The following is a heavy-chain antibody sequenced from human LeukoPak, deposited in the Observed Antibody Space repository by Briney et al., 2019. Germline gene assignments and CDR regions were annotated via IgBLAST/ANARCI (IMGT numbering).Heavy chain of an antibody. CDR1: GGSISSYY. J-gene: IGHJ5*02. V-gene: IGHV4-4*07. D-gene: IGHD3-9*01. CDR3: ARDCRYYDILTGYYINSFDP. Sequence: PSETLSLTCTVSGGSISSYYWSWIRQPAGKGLEWIGRIYTSGSTNYNPSLKSRVTMSVDTSKNQFSLKLSSVTAADTAVYYCARDCRYYDILTGYYINSFDPWGQGTLVTVSS. CDR2: IYTSGST.